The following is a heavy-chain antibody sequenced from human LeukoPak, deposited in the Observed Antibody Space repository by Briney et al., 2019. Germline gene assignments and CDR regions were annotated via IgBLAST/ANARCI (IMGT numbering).Heavy chain of an antibody. CDR1: GYTLIELS. V-gene: IGHV1-24*01. CDR2: FDPDDGET. D-gene: IGHD1-14*01. Sequence: ASVKVSCKVSGYTLIELSMHWVRQAPGKGLEWMGGFDPDDGETIYAQKFQGRVTMTEDTSTDTAYMELSSLRSEDTAVYYCATGIGDISGPKYYSFGMDVWGQGTTVTVSS. CDR3: ATGIGDISGPKYYSFGMDV. J-gene: IGHJ6*02.